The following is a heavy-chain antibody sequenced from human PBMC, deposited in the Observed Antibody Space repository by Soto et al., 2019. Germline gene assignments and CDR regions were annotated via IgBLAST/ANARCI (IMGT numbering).Heavy chain of an antibody. V-gene: IGHV6-1*01. CDR2: TYYRSKWYN. CDR1: GDSVSTNSAT. J-gene: IGHJ4*03. Sequence: PSQTLSLTCAISGDSVSTNSATWDWIRQSPSRGLEWLGRTYYRSKWYNDYAVSVKSRITINPDTSKKQFSLQLNSVTPEDTAVYYCARFYFGGNSGYFDYWGQGTLVTVSS. CDR3: ARFYFGGNSGYFDY. D-gene: IGHD2-21*02.